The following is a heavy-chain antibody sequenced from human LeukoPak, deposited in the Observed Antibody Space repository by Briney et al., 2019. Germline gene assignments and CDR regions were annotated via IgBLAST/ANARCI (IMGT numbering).Heavy chain of an antibody. Sequence: PSETLSLTCTVSGGSISSSSYYWGWIRQPPGKGLEWIGSIYYSGSTYYNPSLKSRVTISVDTSKNQFSLKLSSVTAADTAVYYCASVAWELLHWFDPWGQGTLVTVSS. CDR1: GGSISSSSYY. D-gene: IGHD1-26*01. J-gene: IGHJ5*02. CDR2: IYYSGST. CDR3: ASVAWELLHWFDP. V-gene: IGHV4-39*01.